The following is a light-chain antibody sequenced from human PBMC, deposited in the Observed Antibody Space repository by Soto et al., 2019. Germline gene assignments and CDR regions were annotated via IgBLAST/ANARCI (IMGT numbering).Light chain of an antibody. V-gene: IGLV2-14*01. CDR1: SSDVGAYND. Sequence: QSALTQPASVSGSPGQSITISCTGTSSDVGAYNDVSWYQQHPGKAPKLMIYEVTNRPSGVSNRFSGSKSGNTASLTISGLQAEDEADYYCSSYTSSRTLVFGGGTKLTVL. CDR3: SSYTSSRTLV. J-gene: IGLJ3*02. CDR2: EVT.